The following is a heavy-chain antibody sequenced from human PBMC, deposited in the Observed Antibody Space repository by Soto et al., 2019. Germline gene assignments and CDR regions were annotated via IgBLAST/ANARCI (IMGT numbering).Heavy chain of an antibody. CDR1: GYKFTNYW. D-gene: IGHD5-12*01. Sequence: PGESLKISCKGSGYKFTNYWLGWVRQMPGKGLEWMGVIYPGDSDTRYSPSFQGQVTISADKSISTAYLQWSSLKASDTAIYYCASTAIVSTIDGGHDAFDIWGQGTMVTVSS. J-gene: IGHJ3*02. CDR3: ASTAIVSTIDGGHDAFDI. CDR2: IYPGDSDT. V-gene: IGHV5-51*01.